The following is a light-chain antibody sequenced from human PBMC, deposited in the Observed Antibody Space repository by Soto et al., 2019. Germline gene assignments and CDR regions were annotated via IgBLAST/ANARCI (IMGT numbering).Light chain of an antibody. V-gene: IGKV1-5*03. J-gene: IGKJ1*01. CDR1: QSIRSW. Sequence: DFQMTQSPPLLPASIGDRVTITCRASQSIRSWLAWYQQKPGKAPKLLMSKAFTLESGVPSRFAGRGSGTEFTLTISSLQPEDFATYYCQQYHSSLPVTFGQGTKVEMK. CDR2: KAF. CDR3: QQYHSSLPVT.